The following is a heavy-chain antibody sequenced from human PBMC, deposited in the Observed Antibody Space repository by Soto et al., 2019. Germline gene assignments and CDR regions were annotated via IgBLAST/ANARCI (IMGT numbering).Heavy chain of an antibody. Sequence: SETLSLTRTVSGGSISSGGYYWSWIRQHPGKGLEWIGYIYYSGSTYYNPSLKSRVTISVDTSKNQFSLKLSSVTAADTAVYYCARGVGIAAWSWFDPWGQGTLVTVSS. CDR1: GGSISSGGYY. CDR2: IYYSGST. J-gene: IGHJ5*02. V-gene: IGHV4-31*03. CDR3: ARGVGIAAWSWFDP. D-gene: IGHD6-13*01.